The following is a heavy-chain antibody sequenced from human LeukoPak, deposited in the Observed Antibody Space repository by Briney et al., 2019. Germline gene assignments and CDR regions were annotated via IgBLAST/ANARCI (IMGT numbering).Heavy chain of an antibody. CDR1: GGTFSSYA. J-gene: IGHJ4*02. V-gene: IGHV1-69*13. D-gene: IGHD1-26*01. CDR3: AREGERSSGSYFYY. CDR2: IIPIFGTA. Sequence: GASVKVSCKASGGTFSSYAISWVRQAPGQGLEWMGGIIPIFGTANYAQKFQGRVTITADEPTSTAYMELSSLRSEDTAVYYCAREGERSSGSYFYYWGQGTPVTVSS.